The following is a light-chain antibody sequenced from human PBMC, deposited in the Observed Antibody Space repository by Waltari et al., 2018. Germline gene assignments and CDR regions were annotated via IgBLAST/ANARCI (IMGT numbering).Light chain of an antibody. J-gene: IGKJ1*01. CDR3: HQYNDWPPT. CDR1: QSITTY. CDR2: AAS. Sequence: DIQMTQSPSSLSASVGDRVTITCRASQSITTYLNWYQQKPGKAPKLLIYAASSLQSGVPSRFSGSGSGTDFTLTISSLQPEDFAVYYCHQYNDWPPTFGQGTTVEIK. V-gene: IGKV1-39*01.